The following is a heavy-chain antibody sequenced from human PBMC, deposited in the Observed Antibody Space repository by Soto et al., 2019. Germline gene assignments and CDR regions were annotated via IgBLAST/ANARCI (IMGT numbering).Heavy chain of an antibody. J-gene: IGHJ4*02. V-gene: IGHV4-4*02. Sequence: SETLSLTCAVSGGSISSSNWWSWVRQPPGKGLEGIGEIYHSGSTNYNPSLKSRVTISVDKSKNQFSLKLSYVTAADTAVYYCERVYSNMYYYDSSGPYDYGGQGTLFTV. CDR2: IYHSGST. CDR3: ERVYSNMYYYDSSGPYDY. CDR1: GGSISSSNW. D-gene: IGHD3-22*01.